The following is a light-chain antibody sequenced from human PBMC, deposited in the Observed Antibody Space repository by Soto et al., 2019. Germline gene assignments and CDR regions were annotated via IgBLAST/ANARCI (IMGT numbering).Light chain of an antibody. CDR2: EVA. CDR1: SSDVGGYNY. CDR3: CSHTTNYTYV. V-gene: IGLV2-14*01. J-gene: IGLJ1*01. Sequence: QSVLAQPPSASGSPGQSVTISCTGTSSDVGGYNYVSWYQQHPGKAPQIIIFEVANRPIGIPPRFSGSKSGNTASLAISGLQAEDEADYYCCSHTTNYTYVFGTGTKVTV.